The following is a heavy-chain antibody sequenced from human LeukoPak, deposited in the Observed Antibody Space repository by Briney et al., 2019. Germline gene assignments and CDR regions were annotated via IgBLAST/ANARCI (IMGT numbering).Heavy chain of an antibody. Sequence: SETLSLTCTVSGGSISSGGYYWSWIRQHPGKGLEWIGYIYYSGSTYYNPSLKSRVTISVDTSKNQFSLELSSVTAADTAVYYCASQSGSYYSAFDIWGQGTMVTVSS. CDR3: ASQSGSYYSAFDI. V-gene: IGHV4-31*03. CDR2: IYYSGST. D-gene: IGHD1-26*01. CDR1: GGSISSGGYY. J-gene: IGHJ3*02.